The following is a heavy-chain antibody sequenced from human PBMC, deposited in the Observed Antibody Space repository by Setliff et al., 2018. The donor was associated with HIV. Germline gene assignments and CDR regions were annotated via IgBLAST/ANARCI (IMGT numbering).Heavy chain of an antibody. CDR2: IYTSGST. CDR1: GGSISSGSYY. J-gene: IGHJ4*02. D-gene: IGHD6-13*01. V-gene: IGHV4-61*02. Sequence: SETLSLTCTVSGGSISSGSYYWSWIRQPAGKGLEWIGRIYTSGSTNYNPSLKSRVTISVDMSKNQFSLKLSSVTAADTAVYYCARDPDSSSFTSDYWGQGTLVTVSS. CDR3: ARDPDSSSFTSDY.